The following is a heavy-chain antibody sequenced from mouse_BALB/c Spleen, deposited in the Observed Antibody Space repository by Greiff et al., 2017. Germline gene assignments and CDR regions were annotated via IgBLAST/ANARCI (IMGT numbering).Heavy chain of an antibody. J-gene: IGHJ1*01. CDR1: GFTFSSYT. V-gene: IGHV5-6-4*01. CDR2: ISSGGSYT. D-gene: IGHD2-4*01. Sequence: EVQVVESGGGLVKPGGSLKLSCAASGFTFSSYTMSWVRQTPEKRLEWVATISSGGSYTYYPDSVKGRFTISRDNAKNTLYLQMSSLKSEDTAMYYCTRDRNDYGGFNYWYFDVWGAGTTVTVSS. CDR3: TRDRNDYGGFNYWYFDV.